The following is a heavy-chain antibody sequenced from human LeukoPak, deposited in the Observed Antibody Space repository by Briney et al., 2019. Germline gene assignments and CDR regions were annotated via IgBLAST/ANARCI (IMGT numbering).Heavy chain of an antibody. V-gene: IGHV4-61*08. CDR1: GGSISSGAYS. CDR2: IYYSGGT. D-gene: IGHD2-15*01. CDR3: ARGRILPSPTDY. Sequence: SETLSLTCAVSGGSISSGAYSWSWIRQPPGKGLEWIGYIYYSGGTNYNPSLKSRVTISVDTSKNQFSLKLSSVTAADTAVYYCARGRILPSPTDYWGQGTLVTVSS. J-gene: IGHJ4*02.